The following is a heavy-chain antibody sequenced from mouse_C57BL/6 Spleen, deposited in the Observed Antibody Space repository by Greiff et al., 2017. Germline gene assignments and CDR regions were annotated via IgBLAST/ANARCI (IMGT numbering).Heavy chain of an antibody. CDR2: IYPGDGDT. V-gene: IGHV1-82*01. CDR3: ARFDYDGWYAMDY. D-gene: IGHD2-4*01. J-gene: IGHJ4*01. Sequence: VKLMESGPELVKPGASVKISCKASGYAFSSSWMNWVKQRPGKGLEWIGRIYPGDGDTNYNGKFKGKATLTADKSSSTAYMQLSSLTSEDSAVYFCARFDYDGWYAMDYWGQGTSVTVSS. CDR1: GYAFSSSW.